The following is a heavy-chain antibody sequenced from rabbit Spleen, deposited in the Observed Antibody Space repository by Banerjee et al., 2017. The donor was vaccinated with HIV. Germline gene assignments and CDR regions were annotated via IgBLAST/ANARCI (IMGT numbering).Heavy chain of an antibody. D-gene: IGHD5-1*01. CDR1: GFPFSSGYY. CDR3: ARDLVAAIGWNFNL. Sequence: QEQLEESGGGLVKPEGSLTLTCKASGFPFSSGYYMCWVRQAPGKGLQWIACIDAGTSSSAAYASWAKGRFIMSRPSSTTVTLQMTSLTVADTATYFCARDLVAAIGWNFNLWGPGTLVTVS. J-gene: IGHJ4*01. V-gene: IGHV1S45*01. CDR2: IDAGTSSSA.